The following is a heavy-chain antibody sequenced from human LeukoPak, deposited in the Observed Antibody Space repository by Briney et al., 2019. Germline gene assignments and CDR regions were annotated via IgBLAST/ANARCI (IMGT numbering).Heavy chain of an antibody. CDR3: AREREWIQLPAMRTYYYMDV. CDR2: IYYSGST. J-gene: IGHJ6*03. V-gene: IGHV4-59*01. D-gene: IGHD5-18*01. CDR1: GGSISSYY. Sequence: PSETLSLTCTVSGGSISSYYWSWIRQPPGEGLEWIGYIYYSGSTNYNPSLKSRVTISVDTSKNQFSLKLSSVTAADTAVYYCAREREWIQLPAMRTYYYMDVWGKGTTVTVSS.